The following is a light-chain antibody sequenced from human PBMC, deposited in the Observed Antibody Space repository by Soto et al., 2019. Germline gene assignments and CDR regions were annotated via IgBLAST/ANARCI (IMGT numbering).Light chain of an antibody. Sequence: IVMTQSPATLSVSPGERGALSCRASQSVSGNLAWYQQKPGQTPKLLIYVASTRATGIPARFSGSGSGTEFTLTISSLQSEDFAVYYCQQYNVWPLTFGGGTKVEFK. CDR2: VAS. CDR1: QSVSGN. CDR3: QQYNVWPLT. V-gene: IGKV3-15*01. J-gene: IGKJ4*01.